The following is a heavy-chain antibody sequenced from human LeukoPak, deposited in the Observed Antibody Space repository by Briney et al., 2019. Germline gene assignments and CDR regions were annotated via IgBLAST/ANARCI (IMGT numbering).Heavy chain of an antibody. V-gene: IGHV3-21*01. CDR2: ISSSSSYI. D-gene: IGHD1-26*01. Sequence: GGSLRLSCAASGFTFSSYSMNWVRQAPGKGLEWVSSISSSSSYIYYADSVRGRFTISRDNAKNSLFLQMNSLRGEDTAVYYCANSGSYLWYAFDIWGQGTMVTVSS. CDR3: ANSGSYLWYAFDI. J-gene: IGHJ3*02. CDR1: GFTFSSYS.